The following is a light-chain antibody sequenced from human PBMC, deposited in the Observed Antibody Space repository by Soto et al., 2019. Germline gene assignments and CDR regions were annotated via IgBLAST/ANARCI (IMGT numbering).Light chain of an antibody. CDR1: QSISSY. J-gene: IGKJ3*01. Sequence: DIQMTQSPSSLSASVGDRVTITCRASQSISSYLNWYQQKPGKAPKLLVYAASSLQSGVPSRCSGSGSETDFPLTISSLQTEDFTTFYCQQSSDFIFGPGTKVHIK. CDR3: QQSSDFI. CDR2: AAS. V-gene: IGKV1-39*01.